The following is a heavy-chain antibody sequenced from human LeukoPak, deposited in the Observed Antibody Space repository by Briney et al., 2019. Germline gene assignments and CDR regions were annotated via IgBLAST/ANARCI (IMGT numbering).Heavy chain of an antibody. CDR2: INPNSGGT. V-gene: IGHV1-2*02. D-gene: IGHD1-26*01. CDR1: VYTFTGYY. CDR3: ARDNSVGDNAWWFDP. Sequence: ASVKVSCKASVYTFTGYYMHWVRQAPGQGLEWMGWINPNSGGTNYAQKFQGRVTMTRDMSTSTDYMELSSLRSEDTAIYYCARDNSVGDNAWWFDPWGQGTLVTVSS. J-gene: IGHJ5*02.